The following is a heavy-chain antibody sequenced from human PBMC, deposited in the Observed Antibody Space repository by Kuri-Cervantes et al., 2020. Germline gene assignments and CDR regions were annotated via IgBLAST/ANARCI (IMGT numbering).Heavy chain of an antibody. J-gene: IGHJ4*02. CDR1: GFTFSSYS. D-gene: IGHD2-2*01. CDR2: ISSSSTI. V-gene: IGHV3-48*02. Sequence: GGSLRLSCAASGFTFSSYSMNWVRQAPGKGLEWVSYISSSSTIYYADSVKGRFTISRDNAKNSLYLQMNSLRDEDTAVYYCARDHCSSTSCYPANFDYWGQGTLVTVSS. CDR3: ARDHCSSTSCYPANFDY.